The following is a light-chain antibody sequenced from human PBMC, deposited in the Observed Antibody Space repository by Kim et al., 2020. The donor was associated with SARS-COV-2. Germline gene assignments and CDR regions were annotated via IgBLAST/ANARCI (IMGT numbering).Light chain of an antibody. V-gene: IGLV3-1*01. J-gene: IGLJ1*01. CDR3: QAWDSSTYV. CDR1: KLGDKY. CDR2: QDS. Sequence: VSPGQKASITSSGDKLGDKYACWYQQKPGQSPVLVIYQDSKRPSGIPGRFSGSNSGNTATLTISGTQAMDEADYYCQAWDSSTYVFGTGTKVTVL.